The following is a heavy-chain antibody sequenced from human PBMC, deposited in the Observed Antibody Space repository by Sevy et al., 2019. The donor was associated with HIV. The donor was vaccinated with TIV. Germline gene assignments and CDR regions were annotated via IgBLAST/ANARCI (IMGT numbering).Heavy chain of an antibody. J-gene: IGHJ6*02. V-gene: IGHV3-43D*04. Sequence: GGSLRLSCAASGFTFDDYAMHWVRQAPGKGLEWVSLISWDGGSTYYADSVKGRFTISRDNSKNSLYLQMNSLRAEDTALYDCAKAEYYYGSGRLSYYYYGMDVWGQGTTVTVSS. D-gene: IGHD3-10*01. CDR2: ISWDGGST. CDR3: AKAEYYYGSGRLSYYYYGMDV. CDR1: GFTFDDYA.